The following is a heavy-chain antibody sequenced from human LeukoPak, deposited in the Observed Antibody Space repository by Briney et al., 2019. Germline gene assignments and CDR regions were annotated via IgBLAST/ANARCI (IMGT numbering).Heavy chain of an antibody. CDR2: ISWNSGSI. CDR1: GFTFDDYA. Sequence: PGGSLRLSCAASGFTFDDYAMHWVRQAPGKGLEWVSDISWNSGSIGYADSVKGRFTISRDNAKNSLYLQMNSLRAEDMALYYCAKDMGSSGWYYFDYWGQGTLVTVSS. J-gene: IGHJ4*02. V-gene: IGHV3-9*03. D-gene: IGHD6-19*01. CDR3: AKDMGSSGWYYFDY.